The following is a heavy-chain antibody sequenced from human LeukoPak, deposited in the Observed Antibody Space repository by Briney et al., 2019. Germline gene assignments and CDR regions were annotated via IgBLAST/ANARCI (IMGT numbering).Heavy chain of an antibody. D-gene: IGHD1-26*01. CDR1: GFTFSTYT. J-gene: IGHJ4*02. CDR2: ISGSGRTT. V-gene: IGHV3-23*01. Sequence: GGSLRLSCAASGFTFSTYTMSWVRQAPGKGLEWVSAISGSGRTTDYADSAKGQFTISRDNSKNTLYLQMNSLRAEDTAVYYCAKLVGGTPFDYWGQGTLVTVSS. CDR3: AKLVGGTPFDY.